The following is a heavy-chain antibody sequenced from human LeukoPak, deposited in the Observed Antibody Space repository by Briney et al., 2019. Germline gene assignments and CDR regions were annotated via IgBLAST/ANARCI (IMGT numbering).Heavy chain of an antibody. CDR2: ISGSGYPI. D-gene: IGHD3-3*01. J-gene: IGHJ4*02. CDR1: GFTFSTYE. V-gene: IGHV3-48*03. CDR3: ARVRGLEWLLKHLDS. Sequence: GGSLRLSCTASGFTFSTYEMNWVRQAPGKGLEWVSYISGSGYPIYYADSVKGRLTISRDNAKNSLYLQMNSLRAEDTAIYYCARVRGLEWLLKHLDSWGQGTLVTVSS.